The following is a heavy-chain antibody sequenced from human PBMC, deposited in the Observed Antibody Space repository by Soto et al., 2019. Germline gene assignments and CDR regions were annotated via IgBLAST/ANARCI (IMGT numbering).Heavy chain of an antibody. J-gene: IGHJ5*02. CDR1: GFTFSSYW. CDR3: AXDSYYYDSSGYYYWFDP. D-gene: IGHD3-22*01. Sequence: GGSLRLSCPASGFTFSSYWMSWVRQAPGKGLEWVANIKQDGSEKYYVDSVKGRFTISRDNAKNSLYLQMNSLRAEDTAVYYCAXDSYYYDSSGYYYWFDPWGQGTLVTVSS. CDR2: IKQDGSEK. V-gene: IGHV3-7*01.